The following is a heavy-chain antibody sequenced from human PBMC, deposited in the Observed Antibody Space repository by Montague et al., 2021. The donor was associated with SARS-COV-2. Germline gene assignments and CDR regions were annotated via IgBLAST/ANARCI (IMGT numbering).Heavy chain of an antibody. CDR2: IYATGSA. J-gene: IGHJ5*02. Sequence: ILSLTCTVSGGSVSSRSHFWSWIRQPAGKGLEWIGHIYATGSAKYXXXLESRVTISVDTSNNQFSLRLNSVTAADTAVYYCTRVVVVVPASPAPTLFDPWGQGILVTVSS. CDR3: TRVVVVVPASPAPTLFDP. D-gene: IGHD2-15*01. V-gene: IGHV4-61*09. CDR1: GGSVSSRSHF.